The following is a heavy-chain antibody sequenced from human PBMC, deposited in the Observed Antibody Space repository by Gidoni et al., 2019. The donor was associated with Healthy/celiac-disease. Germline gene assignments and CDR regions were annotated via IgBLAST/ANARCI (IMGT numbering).Heavy chain of an antibody. Sequence: QVQLVESGGGVVQPGQSLRLSCAASGFTFSSYGMHWVRQAPGKGLEWVAVISYDGSNKYYADSVKGRFTISRDNSKNTLYLQMNSLRAEDTAVYYCAKDDYSNYGDIDYWGQGTLVTVSS. V-gene: IGHV3-30*18. J-gene: IGHJ4*02. CDR3: AKDDYSNYGDIDY. CDR2: ISYDGSNK. D-gene: IGHD4-4*01. CDR1: GFTFSSYG.